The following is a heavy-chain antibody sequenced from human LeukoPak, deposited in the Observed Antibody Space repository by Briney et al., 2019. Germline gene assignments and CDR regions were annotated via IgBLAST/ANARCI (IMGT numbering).Heavy chain of an antibody. J-gene: IGHJ4*02. D-gene: IGHD3-22*01. V-gene: IGHV3-30-3*01. CDR1: GFTFRSYA. Sequence: PGRSLRLSCAASGFTFRSYAMHWVRQAPGKGLEWVAVISYDGSNKYYADSVKGRFTISRDNSKNTLYLQMNSLGAEDTAVYYCARDPSGDDSSGYLLTSWGQGTLVTVSS. CDR3: ARDPSGDDSSGYLLTS. CDR2: ISYDGSNK.